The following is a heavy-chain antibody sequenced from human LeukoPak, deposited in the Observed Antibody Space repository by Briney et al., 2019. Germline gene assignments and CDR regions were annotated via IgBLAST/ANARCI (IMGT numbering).Heavy chain of an antibody. CDR1: GGSISSRIYY. J-gene: IGHJ4*02. D-gene: IGHD3-22*01. CDR2: IYYSGNT. V-gene: IGHV4-39*02. CDR3: ARDGPPADYYDSSGLDY. Sequence: SETLSLTCTVSGGSISSRIYYWGWIRQPPGKGLEWIGSIYYSGNTYYNPSLKSRLTISVDTSKTQFSLKLSSVIAADTAVYYCARDGPPADYYDSSGLDYWGQGTLVTVSS.